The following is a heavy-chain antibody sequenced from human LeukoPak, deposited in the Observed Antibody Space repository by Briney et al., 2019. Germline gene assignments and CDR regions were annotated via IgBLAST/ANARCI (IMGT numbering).Heavy chain of an antibody. CDR3: ARRDIAARLNWFDP. CDR1: GGSINNFY. V-gene: IGHV4-59*04. D-gene: IGHD6-6*01. J-gene: IGHJ5*02. CDR2: IYYSGST. Sequence: SETLSLTCSVSGGSINNFYCNWIRQPPGKGLEWIGNIYYSGSTYYNPSLKSRVTISLDTSKNQFSLKLSSVTAADTAVYYCARRDIAARLNWFDPWGQGTLVTVSS.